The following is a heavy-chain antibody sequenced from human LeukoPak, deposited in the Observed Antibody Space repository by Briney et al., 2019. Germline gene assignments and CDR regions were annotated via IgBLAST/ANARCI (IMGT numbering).Heavy chain of an antibody. CDR3: ATCNPYYYGSRNLKELDY. J-gene: IGHJ4*02. V-gene: IGHV1-24*01. Sequence: ASAKVSCKVSGYTLTELSMHWVRQAPGKGLEWMGGFDPEDGETIYAQKFQGRVTMTEDTSTDTAYMELSSLRSEDTAVYYCATCNPYYYGSRNLKELDYWGQGTLVTVSS. D-gene: IGHD3-10*01. CDR1: GYTLTELS. CDR2: FDPEDGET.